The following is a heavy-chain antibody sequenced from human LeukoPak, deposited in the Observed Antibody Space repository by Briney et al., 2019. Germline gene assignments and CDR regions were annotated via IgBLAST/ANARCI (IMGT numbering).Heavy chain of an antibody. CDR1: GLTVRSNY. CDR2: LYSDGNT. CDR3: ARTMVAGSTDAFDI. J-gene: IGHJ3*02. Sequence: PGGSLRLSCAASGLTVRSNYMSWVRQAPVKGLEWVSVLYSDGNTYYADSVKGRFTISRDNSKNTLYLQMNSLRPEDTAVYYCARTMVAGSTDAFDIWGQGTMVTVSS. D-gene: IGHD2-15*01. V-gene: IGHV3-53*01.